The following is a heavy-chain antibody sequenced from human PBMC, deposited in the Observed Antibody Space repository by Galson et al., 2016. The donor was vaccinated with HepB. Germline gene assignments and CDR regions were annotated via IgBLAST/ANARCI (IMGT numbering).Heavy chain of an antibody. CDR1: GFTFSSYG. CDR3: VRDQGLLGMDV. Sequence: SLRLSCAASGFTFSSYGMHWVRQAPGKGLEWVAVIWYDGSNKYYADSVKGRFTTSRDNSRNTLYLQMNSLRAEDTAVYYCVRDQGLLGMDVWGQGTTVTVSS. V-gene: IGHV3-33*01. J-gene: IGHJ6*02. CDR2: IWYDGSNK.